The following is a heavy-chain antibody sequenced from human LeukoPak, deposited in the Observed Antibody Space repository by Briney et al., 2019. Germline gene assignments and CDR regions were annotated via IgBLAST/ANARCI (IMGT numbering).Heavy chain of an antibody. V-gene: IGHV3-21*01. Sequence: GGSLRLSCAASGFTFSSYSMNWVRQAPGKGLEWVSSISSSSSYIYYADSVKGRFAISRDNAKNSLYLQMNSLRAEDAAVYYCARTRGYSDAFDIWGQGTMVTVSS. J-gene: IGHJ3*02. CDR2: ISSSSSYI. CDR1: GFTFSSYS. D-gene: IGHD5-18*01. CDR3: ARTRGYSDAFDI.